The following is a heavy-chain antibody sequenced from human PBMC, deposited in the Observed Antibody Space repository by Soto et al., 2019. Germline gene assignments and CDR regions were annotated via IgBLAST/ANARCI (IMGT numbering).Heavy chain of an antibody. V-gene: IGHV3-23*01. D-gene: IGHD6-13*01. CDR1: GFILRSFA. CDR3: AKGGRWGAAVGLNWFDP. CDR2: ISGGGGST. Sequence: EVQLWESGGGLVQPGGSLRLSCAASGFILRSFAMSWVRQAPGKGLEWVSSISGGGGSTHYVDSVKGRFTISRDHSNNTLYLQMNSLRAEDTAVYYCAKGGRWGAAVGLNWFDPWGQGTLVAVSS. J-gene: IGHJ5*02.